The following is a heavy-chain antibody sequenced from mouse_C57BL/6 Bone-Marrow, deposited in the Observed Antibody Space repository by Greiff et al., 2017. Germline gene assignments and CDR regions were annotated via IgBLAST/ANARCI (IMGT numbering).Heavy chain of an antibody. D-gene: IGHD2-3*01. J-gene: IGHJ1*03. V-gene: IGHV5-17*01. CDR1: GFTFSDYG. CDR2: ISRGSSTI. CDR3: ARWLLRWYFDV. Sequence: EVQRVESGGGLVKPGGSLKLSCAASGFTFSDYGMHWVRQAPEKGLEWVAYISRGSSTIYYADTVKGRFTISRDNTKNTLFLQMTSLRSEDTAMYYCARWLLRWYFDVWGTGTTVTVSS.